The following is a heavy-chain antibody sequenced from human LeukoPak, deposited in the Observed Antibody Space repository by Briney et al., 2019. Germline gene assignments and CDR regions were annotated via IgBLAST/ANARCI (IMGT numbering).Heavy chain of an antibody. V-gene: IGHV3-23*01. J-gene: IGHJ5*01. CDR2: ISGSGVST. CDR1: GFTFSSYA. Sequence: GGSLRLSCAASGFTFSSYAMSWVRQAPGKGLEWVSAISGSGVSTYYADSVKGRFTISRDNAKNTVHLQMNSLRVEDTAVYYCARDIPHNWFDSWGQGILVTVSS. CDR3: ARDIPHNWFDS.